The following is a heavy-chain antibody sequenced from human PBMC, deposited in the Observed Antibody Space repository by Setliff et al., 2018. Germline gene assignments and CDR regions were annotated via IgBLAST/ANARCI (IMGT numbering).Heavy chain of an antibody. V-gene: IGHV3-74*01. D-gene: IGHD3-3*01. Sequence: GASVKVSCAASGFTFSSYWMHWVRQAPGKGLVWVSRINSDGSSTSYADSVKGRFTISRDNAKNTLYLQMNSLRAEDTAVYYCARDGGLLQFLEWSRSYMDVWGKGTTVTVSS. CDR1: GFTFSSYW. J-gene: IGHJ6*03. CDR2: INSDGSST. CDR3: ARDGGLLQFLEWSRSYMDV.